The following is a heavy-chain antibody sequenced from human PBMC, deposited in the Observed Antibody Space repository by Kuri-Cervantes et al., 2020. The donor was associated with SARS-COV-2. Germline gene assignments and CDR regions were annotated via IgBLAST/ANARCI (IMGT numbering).Heavy chain of an antibody. CDR3: AKSGGVVILYYYYYYMDV. V-gene: IGHV3-11*01. D-gene: IGHD3-3*01. Sequence: LSLTCGVYGGSFSGYYWSWIRQAPGKGLEWVSYISSSGSTIYYADSVKGRFTISRDNAKNSLYLQMNSLRAEDTAVYYCAKSGGVVILYYYYYYMDVWGKGTTVTVSS. CDR1: GGSFSGYY. J-gene: IGHJ6*03. CDR2: ISSSGSTI.